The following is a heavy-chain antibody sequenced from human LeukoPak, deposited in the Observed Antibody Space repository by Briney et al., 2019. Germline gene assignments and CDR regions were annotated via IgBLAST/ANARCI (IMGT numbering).Heavy chain of an antibody. J-gene: IGHJ3*01. D-gene: IGHD3-22*01. CDR3: ARLLDNDISGDPDTFDV. V-gene: IGHV4-59*01. CDR2: VSYAVRT. CDR1: GGSLSGDY. Sequence: SETLCLTCAVPGGSLSGDYWSWIRQPPGKRLEWIGYVSYAVRTKYNPSLQSRVTISIDTSKRQFPLKLTSETSADTAVYSCARLLDNDISGDPDTFDVWGQGTTVIVSS.